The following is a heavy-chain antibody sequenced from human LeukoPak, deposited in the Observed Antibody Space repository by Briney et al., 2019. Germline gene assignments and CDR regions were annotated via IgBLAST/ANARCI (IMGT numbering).Heavy chain of an antibody. Sequence: SETLSLTCTVSGGSISSYYWSWIRQPPGKGLEWIGYIYCSGSTNYNPSLKSRVTISVDTSKNQFSLKLSSVTAADTAVYYCARVAYSSSWDLYYFDYWGQGTLVTVSS. CDR2: IYCSGST. V-gene: IGHV4-59*01. J-gene: IGHJ4*02. CDR3: ARVAYSSSWDLYYFDY. D-gene: IGHD6-13*01. CDR1: GGSISSYY.